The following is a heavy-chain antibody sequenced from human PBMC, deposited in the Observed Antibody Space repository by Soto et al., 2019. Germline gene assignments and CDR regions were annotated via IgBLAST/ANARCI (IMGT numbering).Heavy chain of an antibody. D-gene: IGHD3-9*01. CDR3: ARDQPYYDILTGHYYYYGMDV. V-gene: IGHV4-61*01. J-gene: IGHJ6*02. Sequence: QVQLQESGPGLVKPSETLSLTCTVSGGSVSSSSYYWSWIRQPPGKGLEWIGYIYYSGSTNYNPSLKRRVTISVDTSKNQFSLKLSSVTAADTAVYYCARDQPYYDILTGHYYYYGMDVWGQGTTVTVSS. CDR2: IYYSGST. CDR1: GGSVSSSSYY.